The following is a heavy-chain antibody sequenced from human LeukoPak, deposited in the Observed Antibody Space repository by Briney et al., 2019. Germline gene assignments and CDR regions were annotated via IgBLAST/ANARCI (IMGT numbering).Heavy chain of an antibody. CDR2: ISGSGGNT. Sequence: PGGSLRLSCAASGFTFSSYAMNWVRQAPGKGLEWVSIISGSGGNTYYSDSVKGRFTISRDNSKNTLYLQMNSLNAEDTAVHSCAKQGYCSGGSGYPWYFDYWGQGTLVTVSS. CDR3: AKQGYCSGGSGYPWYFDY. V-gene: IGHV3-23*01. CDR1: GFTFSSYA. D-gene: IGHD2-15*01. J-gene: IGHJ4*02.